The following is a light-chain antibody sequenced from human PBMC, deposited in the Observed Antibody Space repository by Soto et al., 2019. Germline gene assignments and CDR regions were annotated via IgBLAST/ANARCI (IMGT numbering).Light chain of an antibody. Sequence: EIVLTQSPGTLSLSPGERATLSCRASQSVSSSYLAWYQQKPGQAPRLLIYGASSRATGIPDRFSGSGSGTDFTLTISRLEPEDSAPYFCQQTYTAPYSFGQGTKLDIK. J-gene: IGKJ2*03. CDR2: GAS. CDR3: QQTYTAPYS. V-gene: IGKV3-20*01. CDR1: QSVSSSY.